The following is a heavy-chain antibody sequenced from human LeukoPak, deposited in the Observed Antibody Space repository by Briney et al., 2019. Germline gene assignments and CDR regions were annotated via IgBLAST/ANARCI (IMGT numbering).Heavy chain of an antibody. J-gene: IGHJ6*03. CDR1: GFTFSSYA. V-gene: IGHV3-23*01. CDR2: ISGSGGST. CDR3: AREATIFGVVIGPHYYYMDV. Sequence: SGGSLRLSCAASGFTFSSYAMSWVRQAPVKGLEWVSAISGSGGSTYYADSVKGRFTISRDNSKNTLYLQMNSLRADDTAVYYCAREATIFGVVIGPHYYYMDVWGKGTTVTVSS. D-gene: IGHD3-3*01.